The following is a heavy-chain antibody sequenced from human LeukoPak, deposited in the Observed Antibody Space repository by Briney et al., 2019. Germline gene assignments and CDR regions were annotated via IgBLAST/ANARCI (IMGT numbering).Heavy chain of an antibody. Sequence: ASVKVSCKASGYTFTSYDINWVRQATGQGLEWMGWMNPNSGNTGYAQKFQGRVTVTRNTSISTAYMELSGLRSEDTAVYHCARGSLDYEMGDYWGQGTLVTVSS. J-gene: IGHJ4*02. CDR2: MNPNSGNT. V-gene: IGHV1-8*01. D-gene: IGHD3-16*01. CDR3: ARGSLDYEMGDY. CDR1: GYTFTSYD.